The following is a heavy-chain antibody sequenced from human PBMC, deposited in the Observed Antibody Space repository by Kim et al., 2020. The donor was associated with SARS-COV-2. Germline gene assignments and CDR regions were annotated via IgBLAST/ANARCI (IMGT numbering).Heavy chain of an antibody. Sequence: GGSLRLSCAASEFTFSSYWMSWVRQAPGKGLEWVANIKQDGREKYYVDSVKGRFTISRDNAKNSLYLQMNSLRAEETAVYFCARYGDRRTFDYWGQGTLVTVSS. J-gene: IGHJ4*02. D-gene: IGHD2-21*02. CDR3: ARYGDRRTFDY. V-gene: IGHV3-7*01. CDR1: EFTFSSYW. CDR2: IKQDGREK.